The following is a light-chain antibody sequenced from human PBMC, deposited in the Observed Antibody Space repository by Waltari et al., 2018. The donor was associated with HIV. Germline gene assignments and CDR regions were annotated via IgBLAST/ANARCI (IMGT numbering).Light chain of an antibody. CDR1: TSNIRGHP. CDR2: DDD. CDR3: QSYDDTVSLEV. J-gene: IGLJ2*01. Sequence: QSVLTQPPSVSGAPGQRVTISCTGSTSNIRGHPVHWFRQLPGAAPKLLIYDDDVRASGVSDRFSGSKSDTSASLAIAGLQAEDEADYYCQSYDDTVSLEVFGGGTRLTVL. V-gene: IGLV1-40*01.